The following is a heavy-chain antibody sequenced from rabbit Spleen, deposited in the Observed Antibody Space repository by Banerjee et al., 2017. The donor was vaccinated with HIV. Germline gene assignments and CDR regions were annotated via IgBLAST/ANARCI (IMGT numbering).Heavy chain of an antibody. J-gene: IGHJ2*01. CDR3: GRGGDWGSRFDL. D-gene: IGHD2-1*01. V-gene: IGHV1S45*01. CDR2: IYTSGGST. CDR1: GFDFTTTYY. Sequence: QEQLVESGGGLVQPTGSLTLTCKASGFDFTTTYYMCWVRQAPGKGLELIACIYTSGGSTDYASWVNGRFTVSKTSSTTMTLQMTSLTGADTATYFCGRGGDWGSRFDLWGPGTLVTVS.